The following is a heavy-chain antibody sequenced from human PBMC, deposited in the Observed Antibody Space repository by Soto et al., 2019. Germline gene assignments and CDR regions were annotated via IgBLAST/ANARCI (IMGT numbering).Heavy chain of an antibody. CDR3: AAFLPTVQTPFQH. D-gene: IGHD2-21*02. CDR2: IYSGGNT. J-gene: IGHJ1*01. CDR1: GFTVSNNY. Sequence: EVQLVESGGGLVQPGGSLRLSCAASGFTVSNNYMSWVRQSPGKGLEWVSLIYSGGNTKYADSVKGRFTISRDSSTKTLFLQLNRRMSEATGMFYCAAFLPTVQTPFQHWGQGTLVIVSS. V-gene: IGHV3-66*01.